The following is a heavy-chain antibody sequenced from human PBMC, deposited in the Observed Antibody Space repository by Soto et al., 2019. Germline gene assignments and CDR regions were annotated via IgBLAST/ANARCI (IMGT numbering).Heavy chain of an antibody. J-gene: IGHJ1*01. Sequence: ASVKVSCKASGYTFTSYYMHWVRQAPGQGLEWMGIINPSGGSTSYAQKFQGRVTMTRDTSTSTVYMELSSLRSEDTAVYYCARAENYYDSSGYYYKKYFQHRGQGTLVTVSS. CDR3: ARAENYYDSSGYYYKKYFQH. D-gene: IGHD3-22*01. CDR2: INPSGGST. CDR1: GYTFTSYY. V-gene: IGHV1-46*01.